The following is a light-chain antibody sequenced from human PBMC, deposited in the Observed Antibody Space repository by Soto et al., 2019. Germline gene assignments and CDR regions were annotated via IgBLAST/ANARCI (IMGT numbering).Light chain of an antibody. V-gene: IGKV3-20*01. CDR1: QSISRW. J-gene: IGKJ5*01. CDR3: QHYVTSSIT. Sequence: TQSPSTLSASVGDRVTITCRASQSISRWLAWYQQKPGQAPRLLMYGASSRATGTPDRISGGGSGTDFTLTISRLEPEDFAVYYCQHYVTSSITFGQGTRLEIK. CDR2: GAS.